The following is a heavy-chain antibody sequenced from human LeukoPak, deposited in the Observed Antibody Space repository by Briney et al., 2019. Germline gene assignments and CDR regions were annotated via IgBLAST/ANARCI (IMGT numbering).Heavy chain of an antibody. D-gene: IGHD6-13*01. CDR1: GFTFSTYG. V-gene: IGHV3-21*01. CDR2: ITSSSDFI. Sequence: GGSLRLSCAASGFTFSTYGMSWVRQAPGKGLEWVSSITSSSDFIYYADSVKGRFTISRDNADNSLYLQMNSLRADDRAVYYCARDWGIAAAARDYWGQGTLVTVSS. J-gene: IGHJ4*02. CDR3: ARDWGIAAAARDY.